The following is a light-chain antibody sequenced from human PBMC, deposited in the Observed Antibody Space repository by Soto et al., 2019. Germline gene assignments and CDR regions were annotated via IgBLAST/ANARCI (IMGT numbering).Light chain of an antibody. CDR3: QQYGRSSRT. CDR1: QTVSSNS. Sequence: ENVLTPSPGTLSLSPGDRATLSCRASQTVSSNSLAWYQQKPGQAPRLLIYGASSRATGIPDRFSGSGSGTDFSLTISRLEPDDFAVYYCQQYGRSSRTFGQGTKVDIK. J-gene: IGKJ1*01. V-gene: IGKV3-20*01. CDR2: GAS.